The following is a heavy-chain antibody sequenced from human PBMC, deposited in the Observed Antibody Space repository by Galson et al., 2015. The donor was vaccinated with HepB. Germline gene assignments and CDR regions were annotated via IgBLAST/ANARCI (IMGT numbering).Heavy chain of an antibody. J-gene: IGHJ4*02. Sequence: NAGNGYTVSSEKFQGRVSITTDTSASTAYMELSSLRSEDTAIYYCARASYYYDSSGFYYWGQGTLVSVSS. D-gene: IGHD3-22*01. CDR2: NAGNGYT. V-gene: IGHV1-3*01. CDR3: ARASYYYDSSGFYY.